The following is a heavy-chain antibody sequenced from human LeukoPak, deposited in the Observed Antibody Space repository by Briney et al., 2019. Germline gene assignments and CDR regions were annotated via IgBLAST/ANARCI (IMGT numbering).Heavy chain of an antibody. CDR3: ARHCSSTSCYNYYYMDV. V-gene: IGHV4-59*04. Sequence: SETLSLTCTVSGGSISSYYWSWIRQPPGKGLEWIGYIYYSGSTYYNPSLKSRVTISVDTSKNQFSLKLSSVTAADTAVYYCARHCSSTSCYNYYYMDVWGKGTTVTVSS. CDR2: IYYSGST. CDR1: GGSISSYY. D-gene: IGHD2-2*02. J-gene: IGHJ6*03.